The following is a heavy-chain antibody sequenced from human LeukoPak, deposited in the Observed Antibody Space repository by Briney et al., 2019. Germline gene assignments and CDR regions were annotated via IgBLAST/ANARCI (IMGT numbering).Heavy chain of an antibody. D-gene: IGHD3-9*01. J-gene: IGHJ6*02. Sequence: ASVKVSCKASGGTFSSYAISWVRQAPGQGLEWMGRIIPILGIANYAQKFQGRVTITADKSTSTAYMELSSLRSEDTAVYYCARGYILTGSGLNHYYYGMDVWGQGTTVTVSS. CDR3: ARGYILTGSGLNHYYYGMDV. CDR1: GGTFSSYA. CDR2: IIPILGIA. V-gene: IGHV1-69*04.